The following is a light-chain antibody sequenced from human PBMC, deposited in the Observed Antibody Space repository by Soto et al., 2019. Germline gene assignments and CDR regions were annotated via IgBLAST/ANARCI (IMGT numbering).Light chain of an antibody. CDR1: SSDIGGYNY. CDR3: TSYTTRSTLI. CDR2: AVR. V-gene: IGLV2-14*01. Sequence: QSALTQPASVSGSPGQSITSSCTGTSSDIGGYNYVSWYQQHPANPPHLLLYAVRAPPSGVSHRISGSKSGNTSSLTISGLQAEDEADYYSTSYTTRSTLISVGGTKLTDL. J-gene: IGLJ2*01.